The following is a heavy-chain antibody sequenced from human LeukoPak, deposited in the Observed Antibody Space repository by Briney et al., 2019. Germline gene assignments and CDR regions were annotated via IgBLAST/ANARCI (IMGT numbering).Heavy chain of an antibody. CDR2: IYYSGST. Sequence: SETPSLTCTVSGGSISSYYWSWIRQPPGKGLEWIGYIYYSGSTNYNPSLKSRVTISVDTSKNQFSLKLSSVTAADTAVYYCARAGSGYYYDQYYFDYWGQGTLVTVSS. CDR1: GGSISSYY. J-gene: IGHJ4*02. CDR3: ARAGSGYYYDQYYFDY. V-gene: IGHV4-59*01. D-gene: IGHD3-22*01.